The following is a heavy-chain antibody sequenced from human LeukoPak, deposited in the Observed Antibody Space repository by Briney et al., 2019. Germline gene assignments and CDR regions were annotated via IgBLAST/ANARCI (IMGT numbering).Heavy chain of an antibody. CDR1: GFTFSSYG. CDR2: ISYDGSNK. J-gene: IGHJ6*02. D-gene: IGHD1-1*01. Sequence: PGGSLRLSCAASGFTFSSYGMHWVRQAPGKWLEWVAVISYDGSNKYYADSVKGRFTISRDNSKNTLYLQMNSLRAEDTAVYYCAKGAGTFGYGMDVWGQGTTVTVSS. CDR3: AKGAGTFGYGMDV. V-gene: IGHV3-30*18.